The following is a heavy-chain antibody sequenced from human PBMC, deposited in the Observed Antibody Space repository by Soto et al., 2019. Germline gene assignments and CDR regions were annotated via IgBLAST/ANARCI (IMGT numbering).Heavy chain of an antibody. D-gene: IGHD3-22*01. CDR2: ISGSGGST. CDR3: AKDTYYHDSSGYYTFDY. V-gene: IGHV3-23*01. J-gene: IGHJ4*02. Sequence: GGSLRLSCAAAGVTFSNYAVTWVRQAPGKGLEWVSTISGSGGSTYYADPVKGRFTISRDNSKNTVDLQMNSLRVEDTAVFYCAKDTYYHDSSGYYTFDYWGQGTLVTVSS. CDR1: GVTFSNYA.